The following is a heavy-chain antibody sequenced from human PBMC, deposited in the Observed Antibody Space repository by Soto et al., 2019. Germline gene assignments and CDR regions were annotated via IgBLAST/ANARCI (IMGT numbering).Heavy chain of an antibody. J-gene: IGHJ5*02. CDR1: SGSLSSGGYY. CDR2: IYFPGIT. CDR3: ARAHPYHKVNWLDL. V-gene: IGHV4-31*03. Sequence: SETLSLTCTVSSGSLSSGGYYWNWIRQHPVKGLEWIGYIYFPGITYSTPSLKSRVTLSVDTSKSQFSLELRSVTAADTAIYYCARAHPYHKVNWLDLWGLG.